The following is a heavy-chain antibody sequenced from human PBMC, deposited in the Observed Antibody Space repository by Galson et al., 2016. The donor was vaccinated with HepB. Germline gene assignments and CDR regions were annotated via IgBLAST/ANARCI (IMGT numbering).Heavy chain of an antibody. J-gene: IGHJ4*02. CDR2: INPSGGRT. CDR3: ARVHGPSTAPGY. CDR1: GYILTSYN. D-gene: IGHD4-17*01. Sequence: SVKVSCKASGYILTSYNIHWVRQAPGQGLEWMGIINPSGGRTSHAQKFQGRVTMTRDTSTSTVYMELSSLRSEDTAVYYCARVHGPSTAPGYWGQGTLVTVSS. V-gene: IGHV1-46*01.